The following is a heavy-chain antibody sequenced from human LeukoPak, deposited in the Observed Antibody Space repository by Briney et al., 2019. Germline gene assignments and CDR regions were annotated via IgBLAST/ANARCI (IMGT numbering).Heavy chain of an antibody. CDR3: ARAPLRYFDRPYYFDY. CDR1: GFTFSSYE. CDR2: ISSSGSTI. Sequence: PGGSLRLSRAASGFTFSSYEMNWVRQAPGKGLELVSYISSSGSTIYYADSVKGRFTISRDNAKNSLYLQMNSLRAEDTAVYYCARAPLRYFDRPYYFDYWGQGTLVTVSS. V-gene: IGHV3-48*03. D-gene: IGHD3-9*01. J-gene: IGHJ4*02.